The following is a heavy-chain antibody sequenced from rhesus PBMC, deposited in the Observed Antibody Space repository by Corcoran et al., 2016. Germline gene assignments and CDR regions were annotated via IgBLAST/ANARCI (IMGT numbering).Heavy chain of an antibody. Sequence: QVQLQESGPGLFKPSDTMSLTRAVSCGRISGGSGWVFFRQPPVKGLEWIGNVFSSYGNTNYNPSLKSRVTISTDTSKNQFSLKLRSVTAADTAVYYCARSPSGYYKYYLDYWGQGVLVTVSS. V-gene: IGHV4-76*01. CDR1: CGRISGGSG. CDR3: ARSPSGYYKYYLDY. CDR2: VFSSYGNT. J-gene: IGHJ4*01. D-gene: IGHD3-28*01.